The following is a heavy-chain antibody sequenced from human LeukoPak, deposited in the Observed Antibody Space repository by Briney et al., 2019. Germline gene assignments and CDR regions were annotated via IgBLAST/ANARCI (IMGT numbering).Heavy chain of an antibody. CDR3: AREATGRAFDP. Sequence: ASVKVSCKASGYNFNDFGVTWVRQARGQGLEWMGWISALTGDTNYAQKFQGRLTMTTDTSTDTAYMEMRSLRSDDTAVHYCAREATGRAFDPWGQGTLVVVSS. CDR1: GYNFNDFG. CDR2: ISALTGDT. V-gene: IGHV1-18*01. J-gene: IGHJ5*02. D-gene: IGHD1-14*01.